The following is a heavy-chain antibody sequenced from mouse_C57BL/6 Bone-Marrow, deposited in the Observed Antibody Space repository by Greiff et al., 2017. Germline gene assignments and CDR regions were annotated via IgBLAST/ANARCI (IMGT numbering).Heavy chain of an antibody. V-gene: IGHV1-63*01. CDR3: ARSGYAWFAY. J-gene: IGHJ3*01. Sequence: VQRVESGAELVRPGTSVKMSCKASGYTFTNYWIGWAKQRPGHGLEWIGDIYPGGGYTNYNEKFKGKATLTADKSSSTAYMQFSSLTSEDSAIYYCARSGYAWFAYWGQGTLVTVSA. D-gene: IGHD3-2*02. CDR1: GYTFTNYW. CDR2: IYPGGGYT.